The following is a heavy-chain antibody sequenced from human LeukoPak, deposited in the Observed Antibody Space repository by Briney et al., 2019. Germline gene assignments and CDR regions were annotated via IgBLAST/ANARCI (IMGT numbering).Heavy chain of an antibody. CDR2: INHSGST. CDR3: AVGHYYHSSGYLFDS. V-gene: IGHV4-34*01. J-gene: IGHJ4*02. Sequence: PSETLSLTCAVYGGSFSGYYWSWIRQPPGKGLEWIGEINHSGSTNYNPSLKSRVTISVDTSKNQFSLKLSSVPAADTAVYYCAVGHYYHSSGYLFDSWGQGTLVTVSS. D-gene: IGHD3-22*01. CDR1: GGSFSGYY.